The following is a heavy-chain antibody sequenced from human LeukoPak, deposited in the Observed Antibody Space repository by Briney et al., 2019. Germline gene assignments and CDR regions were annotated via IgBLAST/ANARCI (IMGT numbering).Heavy chain of an antibody. CDR1: GGSISSYY. J-gene: IGHJ4*02. V-gene: IGHV4-59*01. Sequence: SETLSLTCTVSGGSISSYYWSWIRQPPGKGLEWIGYIYYSGSTNYNPSLKSRVTISVDTSKNQSSLKLSSVTAADTAVYYCARTYCSSTSCPVQYWGQGTLVTVSS. CDR3: ARTYCSSTSCPVQY. CDR2: IYYSGST. D-gene: IGHD2-2*01.